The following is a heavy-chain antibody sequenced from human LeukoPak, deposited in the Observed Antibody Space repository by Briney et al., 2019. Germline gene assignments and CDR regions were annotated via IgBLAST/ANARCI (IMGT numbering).Heavy chain of an antibody. V-gene: IGHV5-51*01. Sequence: GESLKIPCKGSGYSFTSYWIGWVRQVPGKGLEWMGIIYPGDSDTRYSPSFQGQVTISADKSISTAYLQWSSLKASDTAMYYCARFKFSGDSSGPDAFDIWGQGTMVTVSS. CDR2: IYPGDSDT. CDR1: GYSFTSYW. D-gene: IGHD3-22*01. CDR3: ARFKFSGDSSGPDAFDI. J-gene: IGHJ3*02.